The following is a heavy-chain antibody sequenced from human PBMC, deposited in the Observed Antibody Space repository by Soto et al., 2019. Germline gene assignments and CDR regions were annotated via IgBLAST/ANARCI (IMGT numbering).Heavy chain of an antibody. CDR2: ISGSGDSP. V-gene: IGHV3-23*01. CDR3: AKATWGYWYFDL. J-gene: IGHJ2*01. Sequence: EVQLLESGGGLVQPGGSLRLSCAASGFIFRSYGMSWVRQAAGKGLEWVSAISGSGDSPYYADSVKGRFTVSRDNSKNTLYLQMTSLRAEDTAVYYCAKATWGYWYFDLWGRGTLVTVSS. CDR1: GFIFRSYG. D-gene: IGHD7-27*01.